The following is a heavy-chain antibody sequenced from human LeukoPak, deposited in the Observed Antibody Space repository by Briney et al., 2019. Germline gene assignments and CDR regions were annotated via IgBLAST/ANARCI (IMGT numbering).Heavy chain of an antibody. V-gene: IGHV5-51*01. CDR2: IYPGDSDS. D-gene: IGHD2-15*01. Sequence: GESLKISCKGSGYSFTSYWIGWVRQMPGKGLEWMGIIYPGDSDSRYRPSIQGQVTISADKSNSTAYLQWSSLKASDTDMYYCATSAPYCSGGSCYDFDDWGEGTLVAVSS. CDR3: ATSAPYCSGGSCYDFDD. CDR1: GYSFTSYW. J-gene: IGHJ4*02.